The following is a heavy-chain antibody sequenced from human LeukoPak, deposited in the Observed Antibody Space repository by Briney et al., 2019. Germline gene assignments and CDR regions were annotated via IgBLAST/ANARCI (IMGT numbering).Heavy chain of an antibody. Sequence: SETLSLTCIVSGAPVGSNDYFWNWIRQPAGKGLEWIGRIYASGYTQYNPSLKSRVTMSLDRFKNQFSLNMNSVTAADSAVYFCARYREGYNYVPHALDMWGQGTVVSVS. CDR2: IYASGYT. CDR3: ARYREGYNYVPHALDM. J-gene: IGHJ3*02. CDR1: GAPVGSNDYF. D-gene: IGHD5-24*01. V-gene: IGHV4-61*02.